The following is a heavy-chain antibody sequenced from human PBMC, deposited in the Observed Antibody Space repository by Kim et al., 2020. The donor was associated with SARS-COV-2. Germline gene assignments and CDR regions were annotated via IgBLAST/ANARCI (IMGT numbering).Heavy chain of an antibody. J-gene: IGHJ4*02. CDR2: ST. V-gene: IGHV3-23*01. D-gene: IGHD2-21*01. CDR3: AKDFVDFDY. Sequence: STYYADSVKGRFTISRDNSKNTLYLQMNSLRAEDTAVYYCAKDFVDFDYWGQGTLVTVSS.